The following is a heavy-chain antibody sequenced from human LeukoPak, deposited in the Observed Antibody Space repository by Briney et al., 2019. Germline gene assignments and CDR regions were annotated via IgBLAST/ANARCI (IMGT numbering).Heavy chain of an antibody. Sequence: PGGSLRLSCAASGFTFSSFGMSWVRQVPGKGLEWVSGISNSADRTYYADHVRGRFTISRDNSKTTVVLQMNSLTVEDSAVYYCAKGTSTMANRPADNWGQGTLVTVSS. V-gene: IGHV3-23*01. CDR3: AKGTSTMANRPADN. J-gene: IGHJ4*02. D-gene: IGHD5/OR15-5a*01. CDR1: GFTFSSFG. CDR2: ISNSADRT.